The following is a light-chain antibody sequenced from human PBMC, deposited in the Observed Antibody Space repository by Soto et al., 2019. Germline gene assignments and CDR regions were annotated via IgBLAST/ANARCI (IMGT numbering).Light chain of an antibody. CDR3: QQCYMGWT. J-gene: IGKJ1*01. V-gene: IGKV1-5*01. Sequence: DIQMTQSQSSLSGSVGDRVTITCRASQSIGRFLAWYQHQPGKAPKLLIYDASTLESGVPSRFSGTGSGTEFTFSITSLQPEEFGTYYCQQCYMGWTFGQGTKVDIK. CDR1: QSIGRF. CDR2: DAS.